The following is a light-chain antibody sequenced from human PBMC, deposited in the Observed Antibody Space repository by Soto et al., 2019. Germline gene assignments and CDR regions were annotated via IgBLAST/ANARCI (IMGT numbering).Light chain of an antibody. J-gene: IGLJ3*02. CDR2: DVS. CDR3: SSYTCSSTYWV. CDR1: SSDVGGYNY. V-gene: IGLV2-14*01. Sequence: QSALTQPASVSGSPGQSITISCTGTSSDVGGYNYVSWYQQHPGKAPKLMILDVSSRPSGVSNRFSGSKSGNTASLTISGLQAEDEAHYFFSSYTCSSTYWVFGGATKLTVL.